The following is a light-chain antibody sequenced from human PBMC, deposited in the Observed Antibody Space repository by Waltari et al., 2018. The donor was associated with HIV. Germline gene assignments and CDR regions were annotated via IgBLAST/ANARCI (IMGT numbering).Light chain of an antibody. V-gene: IGKV4-1*01. J-gene: IGKJ1*01. CDR3: QQYYTTPRT. CDR1: QSVLYSSHNKRC. CDR2: WAT. Sequence: DIVMTQSPAPLPVSLGERATTNSRPSQSVLYSSHNKRCLAWFQQKPGQPPKLLIYWATTRESGVPGWFSGSCAGTDFTISISVLQAEDVAVYYCQQYYTTPRTFGQGTKVEIK.